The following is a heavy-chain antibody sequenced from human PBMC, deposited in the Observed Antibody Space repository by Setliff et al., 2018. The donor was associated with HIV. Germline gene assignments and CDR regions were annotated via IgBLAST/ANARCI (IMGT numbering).Heavy chain of an antibody. CDR2: MNPNSGNS. V-gene: IGHV1-8*01. J-gene: IGHJ3*02. CDR3: ARDSEWGIYIFWTFDI. Sequence: GASVKVSCKASGYTFTSFDINWVRQATGQGLEWMGWMNPNSGNSGFAQKFQGRVTMTRDTSTSTVYMELSSLRSEDTAVYYCARDSEWGIYIFWTFDIWGQGTMVTVSS. CDR1: GYTFTSFD. D-gene: IGHD3-16*01.